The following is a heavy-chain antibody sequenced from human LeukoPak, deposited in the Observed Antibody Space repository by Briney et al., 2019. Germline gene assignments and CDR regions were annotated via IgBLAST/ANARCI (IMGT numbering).Heavy chain of an antibody. D-gene: IGHD3-22*01. V-gene: IGHV4-39*07. CDR2: IYHSGST. J-gene: IGHJ4*02. CDR1: GSSISSSSYY. CDR3: ARAYYESIL. Sequence: SETLSLTCTVSGSSISSSSYYWGWIRQPPGKGLEWIGEIYHSGSTNYNPSLKSRVTISIDTSKNQFSLKLSSVTAADTAVYYCARAYYESILWGQGTLVTVSS.